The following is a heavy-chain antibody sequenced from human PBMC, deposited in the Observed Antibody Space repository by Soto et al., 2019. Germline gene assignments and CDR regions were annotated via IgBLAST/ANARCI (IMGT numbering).Heavy chain of an antibody. CDR1: GYTLTSYY. CDR2: INPSGGST. CDR3: ALRSFGEGAFEI. V-gene: IGHV1-46*03. D-gene: IGHD3-16*01. Sequence: QVQLVQSGAEVKKPGASVKVSCKASGYTLTSYYMHWLRQAPGQGLEWMGIINPSGGSTNYAQKFQGRVTMTRDTSTSTVYMELSRVSSVDTAVYYCALRSFGEGAFEIWGQGTMVIVSS. J-gene: IGHJ3*02.